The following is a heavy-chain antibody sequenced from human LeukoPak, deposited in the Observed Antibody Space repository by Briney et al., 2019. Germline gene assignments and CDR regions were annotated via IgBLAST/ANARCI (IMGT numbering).Heavy chain of an antibody. CDR1: GFSFNAYA. V-gene: IGHV3-23*01. CDR3: AKDHDNTDSYFYFDS. CDR2: VSKTGRTT. D-gene: IGHD2-21*02. J-gene: IGHJ4*02. Sequence: GGSLRISCAASGFSFNAYAMTWVRQAPGKGLEWVSSVSKTGRTTYYTDSVKGRSTISRDNSKNTLHLQMNRLRDEDTALYFCAKDHDNTDSYFYFDSWGLGTLVTVSS.